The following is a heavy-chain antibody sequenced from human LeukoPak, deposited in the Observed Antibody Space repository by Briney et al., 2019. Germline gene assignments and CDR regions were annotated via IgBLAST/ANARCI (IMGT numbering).Heavy chain of an antibody. CDR3: ARAPLYNWNYGGFGDY. CDR1: GFTFGDYG. J-gene: IGHJ4*02. CDR2: INWSGGST. V-gene: IGHV3-20*04. Sequence: PGGSLRLSCAASGFTFGDYGMSWVRQAPGKGLEWVSGINWSGGSTGYADSVKGLFTISGDNANYSLYLKMNSLRAEDTALYYCARAPLYNWNYGGFGDYWGQGTLVTVSS. D-gene: IGHD1-7*01.